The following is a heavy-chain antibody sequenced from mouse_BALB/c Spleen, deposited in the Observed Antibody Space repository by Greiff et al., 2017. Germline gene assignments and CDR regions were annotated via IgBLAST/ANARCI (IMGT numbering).Heavy chain of an antibody. CDR3: AREDYDEAMDY. CDR2: INPNNGGT. V-gene: IGHV1-18*01. Sequence: EVKLQESGPELVKPGASVKIPCKASGYTFTDYNMHWVKQSHGQSLEWIGDINPNNGGTIYNQKFKGKATLTVDKSSSTAYMELRSLTSEDTAVYYCAREDYDEAMDYWGQGTSVTVSS. J-gene: IGHJ4*01. CDR1: GYTFTDYN. D-gene: IGHD2-4*01.